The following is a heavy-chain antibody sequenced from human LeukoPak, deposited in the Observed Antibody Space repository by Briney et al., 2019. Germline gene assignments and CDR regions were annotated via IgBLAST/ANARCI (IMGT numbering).Heavy chain of an antibody. Sequence: KPSETLSLTCTVSGGSISSYYWSWIRQPPGKGLEWIGYIYYSGSTNYNPSLKSRVTMSVDTSKKQFSLKLTSVTAADMAVYFCARQFLVGSTFHAFDLWGQGTRVTVSS. CDR3: ARQFLVGSTFHAFDL. CDR2: IYYSGST. V-gene: IGHV4-59*08. CDR1: GGSISSYY. J-gene: IGHJ3*01. D-gene: IGHD1-26*01.